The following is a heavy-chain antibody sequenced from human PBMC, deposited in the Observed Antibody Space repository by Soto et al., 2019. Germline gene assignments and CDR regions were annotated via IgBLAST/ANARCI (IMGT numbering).Heavy chain of an antibody. V-gene: IGHV4-39*01. D-gene: IGHD4-17*01. J-gene: IGHJ2*01. CDR2: IYYSGST. Sequence: QLQLQESGPGLVKPSETLSLTCTVSGGSISSSSYYWGWIRQPPGKGLEWIGSIYYSGSTYYNPSLKSRVTISVDTSKNQFSLKLSSVTAADTAVYYCARQPSPSMDYGDPIEWYFDLWGRGTLVTVSS. CDR3: ARQPSPSMDYGDPIEWYFDL. CDR1: GGSISSSSYY.